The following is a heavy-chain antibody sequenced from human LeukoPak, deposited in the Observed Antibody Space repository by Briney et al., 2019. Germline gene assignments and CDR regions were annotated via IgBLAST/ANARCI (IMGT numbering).Heavy chain of an antibody. J-gene: IGHJ4*02. CDR1: GGTFSSYA. CDR2: IIPIFGTA. D-gene: IGHD6-13*01. V-gene: IGHV1-69*13. CDR3: ARGQWIAAAGIRLDY. Sequence: AASVKVSCKASGGTFSSYAISWVRQAPGQGLEWMGGIIPIFGTANYAQKFQGRVTITADESTSTVYMELSSLRSEDTAVYYCARGQWIAAAGIRLDYWGQGTLVTVSS.